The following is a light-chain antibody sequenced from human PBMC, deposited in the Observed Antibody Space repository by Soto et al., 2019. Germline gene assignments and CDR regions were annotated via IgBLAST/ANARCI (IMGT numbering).Light chain of an antibody. Sequence: EIVLTQSPGTLSLSPGERVTLSCRASQSVSSSYLAWYQQQPGQAPRLLIYGASSRATGIPDRFSGSGSGTDFSLTISRREPEDVAVYYCQQFGSSPLYTFGQGTKLEIK. V-gene: IGKV3-20*01. J-gene: IGKJ2*01. CDR2: GAS. CDR3: QQFGSSPLYT. CDR1: QSVSSSY.